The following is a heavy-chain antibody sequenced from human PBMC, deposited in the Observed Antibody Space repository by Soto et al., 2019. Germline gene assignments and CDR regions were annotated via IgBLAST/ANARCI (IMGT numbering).Heavy chain of an antibody. CDR3: ASSCGDHRCLDY. CDR1: GFSLSDQY. CDR2: TRNKVNSYTT. D-gene: IGHD2-21*01. Sequence: EVQLVESGGGLVQPGGSLRLSCAVPGFSLSDQYMDWVRQAPGKGLEWVGRTRNKVNSYTTEYAASVKGRFTISGDDSENSLDLQMNSLKTEDTAFYYCASSCGDHRCLDYWGQGTLVTVSS. V-gene: IGHV3-72*01. J-gene: IGHJ4*02.